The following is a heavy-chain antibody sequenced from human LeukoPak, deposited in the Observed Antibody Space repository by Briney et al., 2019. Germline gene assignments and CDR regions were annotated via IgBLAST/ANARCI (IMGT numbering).Heavy chain of an antibody. Sequence: SETLSLTCTVSGGSISSSSYYWGWIRQPPGKGLEWIGSIYYSGSTYYNPSLKSRVTISVDTSKSQFSLKLSSVTAADTAVYYCAREYSYGYVDYFDYWGQGTLVTVSS. V-gene: IGHV4-39*01. CDR1: GGSISSSSYY. CDR3: AREYSYGYVDYFDY. CDR2: IYYSGST. D-gene: IGHD5-18*01. J-gene: IGHJ4*02.